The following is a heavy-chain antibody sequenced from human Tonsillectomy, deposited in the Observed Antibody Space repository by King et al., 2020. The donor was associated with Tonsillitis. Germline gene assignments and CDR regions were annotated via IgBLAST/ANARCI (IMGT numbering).Heavy chain of an antibody. CDR1: GFTFSSYS. CDR3: ASSGYSYGYYFDY. D-gene: IGHD5-18*01. Sequence: VQLVESGGGLVQPGGSLRLSCAASGFTFSSYSMNWVRQAPGKGLEWVSYISSSSSTIYYADSVKGRFTISRDNAKNSLYLQMNSLRAENTAVYYCASSGYSYGYYFDYWGQGTLVTVSS. CDR2: ISSSSSTI. J-gene: IGHJ4*02. V-gene: IGHV3-48*01.